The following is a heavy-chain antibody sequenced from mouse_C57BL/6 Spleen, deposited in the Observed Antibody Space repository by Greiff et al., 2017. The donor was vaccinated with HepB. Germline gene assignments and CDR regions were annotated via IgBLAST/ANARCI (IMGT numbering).Heavy chain of an antibody. D-gene: IGHD2-4*01. CDR3: ARGGDYPFAY. CDR2: ISYDGSN. J-gene: IGHJ3*01. Sequence: EVQLKESGPGLVKPSQSLSLTCSVTGYSITSGYYWNWIRQFPGNKLEWMGYISYDGSNNYNPSLKNRISITRDTSKNQFFLKLNSVTTEDTATYYCARGGDYPFAYWGQGTLVTVSA. CDR1: GYSITSGYY. V-gene: IGHV3-6*01.